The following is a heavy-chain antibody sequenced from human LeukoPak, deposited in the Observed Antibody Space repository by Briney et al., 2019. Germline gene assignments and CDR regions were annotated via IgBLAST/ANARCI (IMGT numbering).Heavy chain of an antibody. Sequence: GGSLRLSCAASGFTFSSYGMHWVRQAPGQRLEWMGWINAGNGNTKYSQEFQGRVTITRDTSASTAYMELSSLRSEDMAVYYCARGGPVTTSDWFDPWDQGTLVTVSS. J-gene: IGHJ5*02. CDR1: GFTFSSYG. V-gene: IGHV1-3*03. CDR3: ARGGPVTTSDWFDP. D-gene: IGHD4-17*01. CDR2: INAGNGNT.